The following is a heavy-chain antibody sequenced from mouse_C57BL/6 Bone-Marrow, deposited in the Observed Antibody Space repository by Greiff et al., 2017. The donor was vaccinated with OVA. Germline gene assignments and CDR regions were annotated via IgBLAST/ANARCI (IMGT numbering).Heavy chain of an antibody. J-gene: IGHJ2*01. Sequence: EVQLQESVAELVRPGASVKLSCTASGFNIKNTYMHWVKQRPEQGLEWIGRIDPANGNTKYAPKFQGKATITADTSSNTAYLQLSSLTSEDTAIYYCAIYYYGSSYGFDYWGQGTTLTVSS. CDR3: AIYYYGSSYGFDY. V-gene: IGHV14-3*01. CDR1: GFNIKNTY. D-gene: IGHD1-1*01. CDR2: IDPANGNT.